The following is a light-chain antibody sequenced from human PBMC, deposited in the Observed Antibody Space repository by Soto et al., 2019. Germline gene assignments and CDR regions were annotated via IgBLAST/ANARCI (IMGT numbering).Light chain of an antibody. CDR2: DVS. V-gene: IGLV2-14*01. CDR3: SSYTSSSTLV. Sequence: QSVLTQPASVSGSPGQSITISCTGTSSDVGGYNYVSWYQQHPGKAPKLMIYDVSNRPSGVSNRFSGSKSGYTASLTISGLQAEDEADYYCSSYTSSSTLVVGTGTKVTVL. J-gene: IGLJ1*01. CDR1: SSDVGGYNY.